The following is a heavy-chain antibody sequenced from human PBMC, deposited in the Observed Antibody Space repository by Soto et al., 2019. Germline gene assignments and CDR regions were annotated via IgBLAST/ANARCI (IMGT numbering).Heavy chain of an antibody. CDR2: IWHDGTRK. D-gene: IGHD3-10*01. CDR1: DFAFRLHG. V-gene: IGHV3-33*01. Sequence: QVHLVESGGGVVQPGGSLTLSGSVSDFAFRLHGIHWVRHTPGKGLGWVAMIWHDGTRKYFRDSVRGRFNISRYSAKNKVYLQMNNLRGDDSALYFCARDRSSSYSYAMDLWGQGTTVTVSS. CDR3: ARDRSSSYSYAMDL. J-gene: IGHJ6*02.